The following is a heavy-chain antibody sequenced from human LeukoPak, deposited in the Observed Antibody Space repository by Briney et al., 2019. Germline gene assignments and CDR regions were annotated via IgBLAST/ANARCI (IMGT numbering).Heavy chain of an antibody. CDR1: GGSISSYY. CDR2: IYYSGRT. Sequence: PSETLSLTCTVSGGSISSYYWSWVRQPPGKGLEWIGYIYYSGRTNYNPSLTSRGTISVDTCKKQFSLKLSSVTAADTAVYYCARWDSYGYSGLDYWGQGTLVTVSS. J-gene: IGHJ4*02. D-gene: IGHD5-18*01. CDR3: ARWDSYGYSGLDY. V-gene: IGHV4-59*01.